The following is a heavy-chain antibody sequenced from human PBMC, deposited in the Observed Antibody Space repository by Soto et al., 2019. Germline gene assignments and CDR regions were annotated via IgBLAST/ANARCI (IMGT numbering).Heavy chain of an antibody. CDR3: ATVDEIIGTTANWYFDL. D-gene: IGHD1-20*01. Sequence: EEQLVESGGGLVKVGGSLRLSCAASGFTFSSFGMNWVRQAPGKGLEWVSCISRRSTYIYSADSLKGRFTISRAEAKNSLYLQINDVRVADTAVYYCATVDEIIGTTANWYFDLWGRCTPVTVSS. J-gene: IGHJ2*01. CDR2: ISRRSTYI. V-gene: IGHV3-21*01. CDR1: GFTFSSFG.